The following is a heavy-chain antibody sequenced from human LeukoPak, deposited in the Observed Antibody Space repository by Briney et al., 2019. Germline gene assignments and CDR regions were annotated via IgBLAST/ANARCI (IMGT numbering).Heavy chain of an antibody. Sequence: QAGGSLRLSCAASGFTVSSNYMSWVRQAPGKGLEWVSVIYSGGSTYYADSVQGRFTISRDNSKNTLYLQMNSLRAEDTAVYYCAKVAGRYYYDSSGSSTHAFDIWGQGTMVTVSS. V-gene: IGHV3-66*01. J-gene: IGHJ3*02. CDR2: IYSGGST. D-gene: IGHD3-22*01. CDR1: GFTVSSNY. CDR3: AKVAGRYYYDSSGSSTHAFDI.